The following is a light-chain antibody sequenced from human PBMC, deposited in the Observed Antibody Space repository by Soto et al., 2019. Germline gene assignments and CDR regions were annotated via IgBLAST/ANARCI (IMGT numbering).Light chain of an antibody. CDR2: DAS. J-gene: IGKJ4*01. Sequence: EIVLTQSPATVSLSPGETATLSCRASQGIRDYVAWYQQKPGQAPRLLIFDASYRAADIPGRFFGSGSGTDFTLTIYSLEPEDFAVYYCQERSNWPQLTFGGGTKVEIK. CDR1: QGIRDY. CDR3: QERSNWPQLT. V-gene: IGKV3-11*01.